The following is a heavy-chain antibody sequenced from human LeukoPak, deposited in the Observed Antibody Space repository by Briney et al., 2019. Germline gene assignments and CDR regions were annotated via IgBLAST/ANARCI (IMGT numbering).Heavy chain of an antibody. Sequence: GRSLRLSCAASGFTFSSYAMHWVRQAPGKGLEWVAVISDDGTNAYYAGSVEGRFSISRDNSKSTVFLQMNSLRAEDTAVYYCGPIDYWGQGTLVTVSS. J-gene: IGHJ4*02. CDR2: ISDDGTNA. CDR1: GFTFSSYA. V-gene: IGHV3-30-3*01. CDR3: GPIDY.